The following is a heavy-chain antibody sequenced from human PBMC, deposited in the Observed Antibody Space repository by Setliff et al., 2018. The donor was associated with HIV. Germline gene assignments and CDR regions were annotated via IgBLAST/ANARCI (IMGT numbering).Heavy chain of an antibody. Sequence: EASVKVSCKASGGTFSSYAISWVRQAPGQGLEWMGGIIPIFGTANYAQKFQGRVTITADKSTSTAYMELSSLRSEDTAVYYCARDTPHIVVVTAPEPGDDAFDIWGQGTMVTVSS. D-gene: IGHD2-21*02. CDR3: ARDTPHIVVVTAPEPGDDAFDI. J-gene: IGHJ3*02. CDR2: IIPIFGTA. CDR1: GGTFSSYA. V-gene: IGHV1-69*06.